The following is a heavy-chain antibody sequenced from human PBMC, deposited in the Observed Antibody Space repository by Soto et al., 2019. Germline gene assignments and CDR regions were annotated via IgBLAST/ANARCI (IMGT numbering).Heavy chain of an antibody. CDR3: ARGLHNGGECYFDL. Sequence: GESLKISCKGSGYRFCTFWIGWVRQMPGKGLEWVAIIYPDQTRAMYSTAFHGQATMSSDSYISATYLQWRILQAAETAIYYSARGLHNGGECYFDLWGQGTLVTVSS. CDR1: GYRFCTFW. V-gene: IGHV5-51*01. CDR2: IYPDQTRA. J-gene: IGHJ4*02. D-gene: IGHD2-8*01.